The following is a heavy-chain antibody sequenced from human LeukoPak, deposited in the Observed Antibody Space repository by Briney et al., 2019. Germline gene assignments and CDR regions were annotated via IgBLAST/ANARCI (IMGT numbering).Heavy chain of an antibody. V-gene: IGHV3-9*03. D-gene: IGHD1-26*01. CDR1: GFSFGDYA. J-gene: IGHJ3*01. Sequence: GRSLRLSCAASGFSFGDYAMHWVRQAPGKGLEWVAGVNWNSAYIGYGDSMKGRVTIYRDNAKKSLYLQMNGLRVEDMALYYCAKGRAELGASRSYAFDVWGQGTMVTVSS. CDR3: AKGRAELGASRSYAFDV. CDR2: VNWNSAYI.